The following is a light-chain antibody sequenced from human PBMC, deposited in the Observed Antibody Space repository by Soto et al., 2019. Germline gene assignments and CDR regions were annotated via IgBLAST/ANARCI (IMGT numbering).Light chain of an antibody. Sequence: EIVMTQSPATLSVSPGERATLSCRASQSVSSLLAWYQQKPGQAPRLLIYRASTRATGIPARFSGSGSGTEFTLTISSLQSEDFAVYYCQQHTVSMYTFGQGTKLEIK. CDR1: QSVSSL. CDR2: RAS. CDR3: QQHTVSMYT. J-gene: IGKJ2*01. V-gene: IGKV3-15*01.